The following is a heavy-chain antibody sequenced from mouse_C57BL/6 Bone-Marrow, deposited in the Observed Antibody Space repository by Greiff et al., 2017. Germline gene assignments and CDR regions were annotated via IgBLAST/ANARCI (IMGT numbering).Heavy chain of an antibody. D-gene: IGHD2-5*01. CDR1: GFTFTDYY. V-gene: IGHV7-3*01. J-gene: IGHJ4*01. CDR3: ARSDSNPYAMDY. Sequence: VQLKESGGGLVQPGGSLSLSCAASGFTFTDYYMSWVRQPPGKALEWLGFIRNKANGYTTEYSASVKGRFTISRDNSQSILYLQMNALRAEDSATYYCARSDSNPYAMDYWGQGTSVTVSS. CDR2: IRNKANGYTT.